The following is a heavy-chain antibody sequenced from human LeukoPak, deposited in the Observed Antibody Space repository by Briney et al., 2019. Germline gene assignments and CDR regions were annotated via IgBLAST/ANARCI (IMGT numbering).Heavy chain of an antibody. D-gene: IGHD6-13*01. Sequence: SQTLSLTCTVSGDSISSGDNYWSWIRQPPGKGLEWIGYIYYSGSTYYNPSLKSRVTISVDTSKNQFSLKLSSVTAADTAVYYCAIRAAAGTPYWYFDLWGRGTLVTVSS. J-gene: IGHJ2*01. CDR2: IYYSGST. CDR3: AIRAAAGTPYWYFDL. V-gene: IGHV4-30-4*08. CDR1: GDSISSGDNY.